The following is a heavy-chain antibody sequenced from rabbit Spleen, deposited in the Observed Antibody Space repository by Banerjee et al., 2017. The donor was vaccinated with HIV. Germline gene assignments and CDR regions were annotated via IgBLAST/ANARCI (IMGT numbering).Heavy chain of an antibody. CDR1: GFSFSNKAV. J-gene: IGHJ6*02. CDR3: ARDTGSSFSSYGMDP. Sequence: QERLVESGGGLVKPEGSLKLSCTASGFSFSNKAVMCWVRQAPGKGLEWIACINAVTGRPVYANWAKGRFTFSKTSSTTVTLQMTSLTVADTATYFCARDTGSSFSSYGMDPWGPGTLVTVS. D-gene: IGHD8-1*01. V-gene: IGHV1S45*01. CDR2: INAVTGRP.